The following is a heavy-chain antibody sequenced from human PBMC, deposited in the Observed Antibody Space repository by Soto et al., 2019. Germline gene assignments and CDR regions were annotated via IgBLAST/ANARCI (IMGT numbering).Heavy chain of an antibody. Sequence: SGGSLRLSCAASGFAFNDFAMNWVRQAPGKGPEWLSTISGSGDKTFHSDSVKGRFNISRDNSNNKMFLQMNSLRAVDTAIYYCAKGASHAPFEKWGRGTLVTVSS. CDR2: ISGSGDKT. CDR1: GFAFNDFA. CDR3: AKGASHAPFEK. V-gene: IGHV3-23*01. J-gene: IGHJ4*02.